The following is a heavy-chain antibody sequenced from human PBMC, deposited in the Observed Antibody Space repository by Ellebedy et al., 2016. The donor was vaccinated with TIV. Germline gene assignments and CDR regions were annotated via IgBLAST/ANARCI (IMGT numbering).Heavy chain of an antibody. V-gene: IGHV3-33*01. CDR2: IWYDGSIQ. J-gene: IGHJ4*02. CDR1: GFTFSSFG. Sequence: GESLKISCEASGFTFSSFGMHWVRQAPGKGLEWVAVIWYDGSIQYSADSVKGRFTISRDNSKNTLFLQMNGLRAEDTAVYYCARDRAGIEVAAYFDYWGQGTLVTVSS. CDR3: ARDRAGIEVAAYFDY. D-gene: IGHD6-19*01.